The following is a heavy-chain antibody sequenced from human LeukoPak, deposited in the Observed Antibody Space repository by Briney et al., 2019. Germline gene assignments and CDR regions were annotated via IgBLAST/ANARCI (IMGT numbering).Heavy chain of an antibody. CDR1: GFTFSRYA. CDR3: ARVRTSPH. Sequence: PGRSLRLSCAASGFTFSRYAMHWVRQAPGKGLEWVAVISYDGSNKYYADSVKGRFTISRDNSKNTLYLQMNSLRAEDTAVYYCARVRTSPHWGQGTLVTVSS. J-gene: IGHJ4*02. D-gene: IGHD2-2*01. V-gene: IGHV3-30-3*01. CDR2: ISYDGSNK.